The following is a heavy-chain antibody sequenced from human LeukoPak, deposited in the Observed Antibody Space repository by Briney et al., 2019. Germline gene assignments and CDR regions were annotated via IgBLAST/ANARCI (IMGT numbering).Heavy chain of an antibody. CDR2: IKQDGSEK. J-gene: IGHJ6*03. CDR3: ARDYGSGSYYNSHYYYYMDV. V-gene: IGHV3-7*01. D-gene: IGHD3-10*01. Sequence: PGGSLRLSCAASGFTFSSYWMSWVRQAPGKGLEWVANIKQDGSEKYYVDSVKGRSTISRDNAKNSLYLQMNSLRAEDTAVYYCARDYGSGSYYNSHYYYYMDVWGKGTTVTVSS. CDR1: GFTFSSYW.